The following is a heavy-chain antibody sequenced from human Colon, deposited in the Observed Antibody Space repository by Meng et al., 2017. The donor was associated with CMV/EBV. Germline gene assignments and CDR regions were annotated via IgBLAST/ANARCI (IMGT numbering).Heavy chain of an antibody. D-gene: IGHD2-15*01. CDR1: GFTFDDYA. V-gene: IGHV3-9*01. Sequence: SLRLSCAASGFTFDDYAMHWVRQAPGKGLEWVSGISWNSGSIGYADSVKGRFTISRDNAKNSLYLQMNSLRAEDTALYYCAKGYCSGGSCYFDYWGQGTLVTVSS. J-gene: IGHJ4*02. CDR2: ISWNSGSI. CDR3: AKGYCSGGSCYFDY.